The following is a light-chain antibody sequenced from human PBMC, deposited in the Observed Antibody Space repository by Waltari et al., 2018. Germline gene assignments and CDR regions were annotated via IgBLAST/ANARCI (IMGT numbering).Light chain of an antibody. CDR2: MAS. CDR3: LQYSSSPYI. Sequence: DIQMTQSPSSLSASVGDTVTITCRASQSISSWLAWYQQKTGKAPKLMIYMASSLQSVVPSRFSGSGSVTDFPLTISSLQPEDFATYYCLQYSSSPYIFGQGTKVEIK. J-gene: IGKJ2*01. V-gene: IGKV1-12*01. CDR1: QSISSW.